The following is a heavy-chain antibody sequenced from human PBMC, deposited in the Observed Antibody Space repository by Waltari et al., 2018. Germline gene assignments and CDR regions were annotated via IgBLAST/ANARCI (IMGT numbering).Heavy chain of an antibody. CDR2: IYTSGST. CDR1: GGSISSYY. Sequence: QVQLQESGPGLVKPSETLSLTCTVSGGSISSYYWSWIRQPAGKGLEWIGRIYTSGSTNYNPSLKSRVTMSVDTSKNQFSLKLSSVTAADTAVYYCARGGGFFCSSTSCYDRWGQGTLVTVYS. V-gene: IGHV4-4*07. D-gene: IGHD2-2*01. CDR3: ARGGGFFCSSTSCYDR. J-gene: IGHJ4*02.